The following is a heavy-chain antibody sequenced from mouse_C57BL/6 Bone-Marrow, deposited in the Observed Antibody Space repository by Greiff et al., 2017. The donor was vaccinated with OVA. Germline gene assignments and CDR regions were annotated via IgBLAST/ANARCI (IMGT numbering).Heavy chain of an antibody. V-gene: IGHV1-61*01. J-gene: IGHJ2*01. CDR3: AMGYYSNYVVTQYYFDY. CDR2: IYPSDSET. CDR1: GYTFTSYW. Sequence: QVQLQQPGAELVRPGSSVKLSCKASGYTFTSYWMDWVKQRPGQGLEWIGNIYPSDSETHYNQKFKDKATLTVDKSSSTAYMQLSSLTSEDSAVYYCAMGYYSNYVVTQYYFDYWGQGTTLTVSS. D-gene: IGHD2-5*01.